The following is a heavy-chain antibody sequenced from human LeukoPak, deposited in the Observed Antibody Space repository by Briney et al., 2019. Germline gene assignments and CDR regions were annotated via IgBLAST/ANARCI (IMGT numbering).Heavy chain of an antibody. CDR3: ARGTRIAAAGTVWFDP. V-gene: IGHV4-59*01. CDR2: IYYSGST. CDR1: GGSISSYY. D-gene: IGHD6-13*01. Sequence: SETLSLTCTVSGGSISSYYWSWIRQPPGKGLEWIGYIYYSGSTNYNPSLKSRVTISVDTSKNQFSLKLSSVTAADTAVYYCARGTRIAAAGTVWFDPWGQGTLVTVSS. J-gene: IGHJ5*02.